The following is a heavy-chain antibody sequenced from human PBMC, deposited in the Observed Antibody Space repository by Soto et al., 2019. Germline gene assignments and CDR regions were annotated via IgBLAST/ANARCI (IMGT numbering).Heavy chain of an antibody. D-gene: IGHD2-15*01. V-gene: IGHV3-23*01. CDR2: ISGSGGST. J-gene: IGHJ4*02. Sequence: GGSLRLSCAASGFTFSSYAMSWVRQAPGKGLEWVSAISGSGGSTYHADSVKGRFTISRDNSKNTLYLQMNSLRAEDTAVYYCAKQLGYCSGGSCYVVDYWGQGTLVPVFS. CDR1: GFTFSSYA. CDR3: AKQLGYCSGGSCYVVDY.